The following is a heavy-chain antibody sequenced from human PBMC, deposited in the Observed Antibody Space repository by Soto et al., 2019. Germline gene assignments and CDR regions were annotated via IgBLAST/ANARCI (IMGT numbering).Heavy chain of an antibody. CDR1: GYTFTSYA. V-gene: IGHV1-3*01. CDR3: ARDDVLCDGGRCYGVPLDV. D-gene: IGHD2-15*01. J-gene: IGHJ6*04. CDR2: INAGNGNT. Sequence: ASVKVSCKASGYTFTSYAMHWVRQAPGQRLEWMGWINAGNGNTKYSQKLKGRVTITRDTSASTAYMELSSLRSEDTAVYYCARDDVLCDGGRCYGVPLDVWGKGTTVTVSS.